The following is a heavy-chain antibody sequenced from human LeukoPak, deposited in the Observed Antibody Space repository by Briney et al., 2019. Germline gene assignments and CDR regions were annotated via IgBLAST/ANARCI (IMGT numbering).Heavy chain of an antibody. Sequence: SETLSLTCTLSGGPISNYQWSWIRQPPGKGLEWIGRIYISGSTNYNPSLKSRVTMSVDTSKNQFSLKLSSVTAADTAVYYCARDRGTWNDDGFDYWGQGTLVTVSS. CDR1: GGPISNYQ. CDR2: IYISGST. CDR3: ARDRGTWNDDGFDY. J-gene: IGHJ4*02. V-gene: IGHV4-4*07. D-gene: IGHD1-1*01.